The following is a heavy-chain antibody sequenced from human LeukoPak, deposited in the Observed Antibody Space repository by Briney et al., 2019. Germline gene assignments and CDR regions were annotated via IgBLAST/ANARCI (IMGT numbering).Heavy chain of an antibody. J-gene: IGHJ4*02. CDR2: TNPNSGGT. Sequence: ASVKVSCKASGYTFTDYYMHWVRQAPGQGLEWMGWTNPNSGGTGYAQKFQGRVTVTRDTSITTAYMELSRLISGDTAVYYCARLVVTSNSDYFDYWGQGTLVTVSS. CDR1: GYTFTDYY. CDR3: ARLVVTSNSDYFDY. D-gene: IGHD2-21*02. V-gene: IGHV1-2*02.